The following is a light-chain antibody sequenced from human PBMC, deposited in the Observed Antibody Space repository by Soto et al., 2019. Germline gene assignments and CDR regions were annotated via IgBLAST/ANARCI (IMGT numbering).Light chain of an antibody. CDR3: HQYVKSPRT. J-gene: IGKJ1*01. CDR2: GAS. CDR1: QSVSSNS. V-gene: IGKV3-20*01. Sequence: EIVLTQSPGTLSLSPGERATLSCRASQSVSSNSLAWYQQKPGQAPRLLIYGASSRATGIPDRFSASGSGTDVTLPISRLEPEDFALYYCHQYVKSPRTFGQGTKVEI.